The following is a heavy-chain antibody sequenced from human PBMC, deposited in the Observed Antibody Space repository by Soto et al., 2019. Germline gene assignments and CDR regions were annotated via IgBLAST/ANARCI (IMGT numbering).Heavy chain of an antibody. Sequence: AAVKVSCMVSRCTFTRYYMHWVRQAPGQGVAWMGIINPGGGTNSSEPKYQGRVTMTRDTYTSTVYMELSSLRSEDTDVYYCARQVDTANDHYGIDVWGKGPTVTVSS. CDR1: RCTFTRYY. CDR2: INPGGGTN. CDR3: ARQVDTANDHYGIDV. D-gene: IGHD5-18*01. J-gene: IGHJ6*04. V-gene: IGHV1-46*01.